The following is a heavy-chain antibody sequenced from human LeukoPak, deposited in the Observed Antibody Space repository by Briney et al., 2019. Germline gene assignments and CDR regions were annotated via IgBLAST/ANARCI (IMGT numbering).Heavy chain of an antibody. D-gene: IGHD3-10*01. CDR1: GFTFSVST. J-gene: IGHJ6*03. CDR3: TAARRITMVRGVITSRFDYYYMDV. V-gene: IGHV3-73*01. Sequence: GGSLRLSCAASGFTFSVSTMHWVRLASGKGLEWVGRIRSKVNNYAAAYAASVKGRFTISRDDSKNTAYLQMNSLKTEDTAVYYCTAARRITMVRGVITSRFDYYYMDVWGKGTTVTVSS. CDR2: IRSKVNNYAA.